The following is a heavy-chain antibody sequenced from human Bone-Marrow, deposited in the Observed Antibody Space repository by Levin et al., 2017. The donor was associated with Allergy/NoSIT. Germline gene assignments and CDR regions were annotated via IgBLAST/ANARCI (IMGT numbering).Heavy chain of an antibody. V-gene: IGHV3-23*01. CDR1: GFTFSSYA. CDR2: ISGSGGST. CDR3: AKETDDRYYDFWSGQLPLDY. D-gene: IGHD3-3*01. J-gene: IGHJ4*02. Sequence: GESLKISCAASGFTFSSYAMSWVRQAPGKGLEWVSAISGSGGSTYYADSVKGRFTISRDNSKNTLYLQMNSLRAEDTAVYYCAKETDDRYYDFWSGQLPLDYWGQGTLVTVSS.